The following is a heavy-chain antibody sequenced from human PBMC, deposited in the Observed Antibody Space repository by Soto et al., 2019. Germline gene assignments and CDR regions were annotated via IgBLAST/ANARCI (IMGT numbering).Heavy chain of an antibody. J-gene: IGHJ4*02. D-gene: IGHD2-21*02. Sequence: ASVKVSCKASGGTFSSYAISWVRQAPGQGLEWMGGIIPIFGTANYAQKFQGRVTITADESTSTAYMELSSLRSEDTAVYYCARDRRYGGNSGDYFDYWGQGTLVTVSS. CDR1: GGTFSSYA. V-gene: IGHV1-69*13. CDR2: IIPIFGTA. CDR3: ARDRRYGGNSGDYFDY.